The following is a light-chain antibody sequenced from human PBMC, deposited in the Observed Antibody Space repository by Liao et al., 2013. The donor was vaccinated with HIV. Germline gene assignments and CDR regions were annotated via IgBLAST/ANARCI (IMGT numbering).Light chain of an antibody. CDR3: QVWDSSSHYV. CDR1: NIGSNR. Sequence: SYVLTQPPSVSVAPGKTARITCGGNNIGSNRVHWYQQKPGQAPVLVIYYDSDRPSGIPERFSGSNSGNTATLTISRVEAGDEADYYCQVWDSSSHYVFGTGTKVTVL. V-gene: IGLV3-21*01. J-gene: IGLJ1*01. CDR2: YDS.